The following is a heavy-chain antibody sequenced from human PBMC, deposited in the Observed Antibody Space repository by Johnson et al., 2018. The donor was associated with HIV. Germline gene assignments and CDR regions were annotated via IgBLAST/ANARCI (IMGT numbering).Heavy chain of an antibody. D-gene: IGHD5-24*01. CDR2: ISSDGGST. Sequence: VQLVESGGGLVQPGGSLRLSCTASGFPFSTYAMHWVRQAPGKGLEYVSAISSDGGSTYYANSVKGTFTISRDNSKNTLYLQMGSLRAEDTAVYYCARACRDGYTCDAFDIWGQGIMVTVSS. CDR1: GFPFSTYA. V-gene: IGHV3-64*01. J-gene: IGHJ3*02. CDR3: ARACRDGYTCDAFDI.